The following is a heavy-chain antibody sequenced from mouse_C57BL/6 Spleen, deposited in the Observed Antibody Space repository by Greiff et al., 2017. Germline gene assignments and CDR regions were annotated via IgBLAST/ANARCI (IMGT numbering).Heavy chain of an antibody. CDR3: ASDGYYRYFDV. D-gene: IGHD2-3*01. V-gene: IGHV1-82*01. Sequence: QVQLKQSGPELVKPGASVKISCKASGYAFSSSWMNWVKQRPGKGLEWIGRIYPGDGDTNYNGKFKGKATLTADKSSSTAYMQLSSLTSEDSAVYFCASDGYYRYFDVWGTGTTVTVSS. J-gene: IGHJ1*03. CDR2: IYPGDGDT. CDR1: GYAFSSSW.